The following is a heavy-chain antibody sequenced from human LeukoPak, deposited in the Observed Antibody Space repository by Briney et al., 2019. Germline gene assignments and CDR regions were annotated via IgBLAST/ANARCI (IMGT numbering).Heavy chain of an antibody. J-gene: IGHJ4*02. CDR2: INPNSGGT. V-gene: IGHV1-2*04. CDR1: GYTFTNYG. CDR3: ARDLLAAALDY. Sequence: RGPVKVSCKASGYTFTNYGISWVRQAPGQGLEWMGWINPNSGGTNYAQKFQGWVTMTRDTSISTAYMELSRLRSDDTAVYYCARDLLAAALDYWGQGTLVTVSS. D-gene: IGHD6-13*01.